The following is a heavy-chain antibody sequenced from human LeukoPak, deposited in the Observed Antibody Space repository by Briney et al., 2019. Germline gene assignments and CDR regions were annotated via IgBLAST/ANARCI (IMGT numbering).Heavy chain of an antibody. V-gene: IGHV4-39*07. Sequence: SETLSLTCTVSGGSISSSSYYWGWIRQPPGKGLEWIGSIYYSGSTYYNPSLKSRVTISVDTSKNQFSLKLSSVTAADTAVYYCLLWSKSFWFDYWGQGTLVTVSS. CDR1: GGSISSSSYY. J-gene: IGHJ4*02. CDR3: LLWSKSFWFDY. D-gene: IGHD3-3*01. CDR2: IYYSGST.